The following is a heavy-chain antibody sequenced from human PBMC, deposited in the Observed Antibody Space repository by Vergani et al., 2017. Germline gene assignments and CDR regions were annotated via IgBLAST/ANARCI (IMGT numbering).Heavy chain of an antibody. J-gene: IGHJ6*03. D-gene: IGHD6-25*01. CDR2: INPNSGGT. Sequence: QVQLVQSGAEVKKPGASVKVSCKASGYTFTGYYMHWVRQAPGQGLEWMGWINPNSGGTNYAQKFQGRVTMTRDTSISTAYMELSRLRSDDTAVYYCARGDSSEDPRYYYYYMDVWGKGTTVTVSS. CDR1: GYTFTGYY. CDR3: ARGDSSEDPRYYYYYMDV. V-gene: IGHV1-2*02.